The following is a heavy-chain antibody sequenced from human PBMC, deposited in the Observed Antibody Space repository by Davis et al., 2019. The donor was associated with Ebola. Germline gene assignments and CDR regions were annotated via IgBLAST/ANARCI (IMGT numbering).Heavy chain of an antibody. J-gene: IGHJ6*02. V-gene: IGHV3-74*01. CDR3: ARDDKLARVVATPLYYYYGMDV. CDR1: GFTFSSYW. CDR2: INSDGSST. D-gene: IGHD5-12*01. Sequence: PGGSLRLSCAASGFTFSSYWMHWVRQAPGKGLVWVSRINSDGSSTSYADSVKGRFTISRDNAKNSLYLQMTSLRAEDTAVYYCARDDKLARVVATPLYYYYGMDVWGQGTTVTVSS.